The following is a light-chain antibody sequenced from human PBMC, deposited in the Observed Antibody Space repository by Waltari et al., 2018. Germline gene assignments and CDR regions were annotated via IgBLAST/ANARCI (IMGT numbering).Light chain of an antibody. CDR3: FSTDSSTKGV. CDR2: EDN. V-gene: IGLV3-10*01. J-gene: IGLJ1*01. CDR1: TLPKKY. Sequence: SYELTQPPSVSVSPGQTARITCSGDTLPKKYAYWYQHKSGQAPVLVIYEDNKRPPGIPARFSGSISGTMATLTISGAQVEDEADYYCFSTDSSTKGVFGAGTKVTVL.